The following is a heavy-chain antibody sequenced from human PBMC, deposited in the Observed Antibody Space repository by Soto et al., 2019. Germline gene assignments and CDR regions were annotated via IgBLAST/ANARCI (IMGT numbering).Heavy chain of an antibody. CDR1: GFTFSSYG. V-gene: IGHV3-33*01. CDR3: ARDFANCGGDCYSPLYFDY. J-gene: IGHJ4*02. Sequence: GGSLRLSCAASGFTFSSYGMHWVRQAPGKGLEWVAVIWYDGSNKYYADSVKGRFTISRDNSKNTLYLQMNSLRAEDTAVYYCARDFANCGGDCYSPLYFDYWGQGTLVTVSS. D-gene: IGHD2-21*02. CDR2: IWYDGSNK.